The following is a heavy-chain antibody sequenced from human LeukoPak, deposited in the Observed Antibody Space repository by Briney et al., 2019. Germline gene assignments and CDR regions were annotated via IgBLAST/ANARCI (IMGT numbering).Heavy chain of an antibody. D-gene: IGHD3-22*01. Sequence: ASVKVSCKVSGYTLTELSMHWVRQAPGKGLEWMGGFDPEDGETIYAQKFQGRVTMTEDTSTDTAYMELSSLRSEDTAVYYCARGHGKTYYYDSSPGLDYWGQGTLVTVSS. V-gene: IGHV1-24*01. CDR1: GYTLTELS. CDR2: FDPEDGET. CDR3: ARGHGKTYYYDSSPGLDY. J-gene: IGHJ4*02.